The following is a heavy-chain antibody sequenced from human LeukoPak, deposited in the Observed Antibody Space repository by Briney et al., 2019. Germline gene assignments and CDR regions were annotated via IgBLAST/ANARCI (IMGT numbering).Heavy chain of an antibody. CDR3: ARDNDYFDY. J-gene: IGHJ4*02. D-gene: IGHD2-8*01. Sequence: GGSLRLSCAASGFTFSSSAMSWVRQAPGKGLEWVSAISNNGGYTYYADSVQGRFTISRDNSKSTLCLQMNSLRAEDTAVYYCARDNDYFDYWGQGTLVTVSS. V-gene: IGHV3-23*01. CDR1: GFTFSSSA. CDR2: ISNNGGYT.